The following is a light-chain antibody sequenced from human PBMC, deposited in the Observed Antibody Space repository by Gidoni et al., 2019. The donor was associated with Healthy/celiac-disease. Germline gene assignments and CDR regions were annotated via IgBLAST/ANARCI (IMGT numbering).Light chain of an antibody. J-gene: IGKJ2*01. CDR1: QSISSY. Sequence: DIQMTQSPSSLSASVGDRVTITCRASQSISSYLNWYQQKPGKVPKLLIYAASSLQSGVPSRFSGSGSGTDFTLTISSLQPEDFATYYCQQSHSFPPYTFXXXTKLEIK. CDR2: AAS. CDR3: QQSHSFPPYT. V-gene: IGKV1-39*01.